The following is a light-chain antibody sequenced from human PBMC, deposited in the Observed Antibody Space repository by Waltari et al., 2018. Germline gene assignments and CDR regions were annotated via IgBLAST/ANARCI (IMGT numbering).Light chain of an antibody. CDR1: QSVTRA. J-gene: IGKJ1*01. Sequence: EIVLTQSPGTLSLSPGESATLSCRTSQSVTRALAWYQQKPGQAPRLLIYGASNRATGIPDRFSGSGSGTVFSLSISRLEPEDSAVYYCQHYVRLPVTFGQGTKVEIK. CDR3: QHYVRLPVT. CDR2: GAS. V-gene: IGKV3-20*01.